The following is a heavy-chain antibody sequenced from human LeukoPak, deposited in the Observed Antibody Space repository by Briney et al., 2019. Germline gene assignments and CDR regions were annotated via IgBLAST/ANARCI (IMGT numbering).Heavy chain of an antibody. J-gene: IGHJ4*02. D-gene: IGHD6-19*01. CDR1: GFTFSNFD. CDR3: AKDQAVAGTSLLGY. CDR2: INSDGSST. Sequence: PGGSLRLSCAASGFTFSNFDMHWVRQAPGKGLVWVSRINSDGSSTSYADSVKGRFTISRDNSKNTLYLQMNSLRAEDTAAYYCAKDQAVAGTSLLGYWGQGTLVTVSS. V-gene: IGHV3-74*01.